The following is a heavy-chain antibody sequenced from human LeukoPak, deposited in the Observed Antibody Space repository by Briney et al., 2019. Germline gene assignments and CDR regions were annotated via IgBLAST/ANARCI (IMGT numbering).Heavy chain of an antibody. V-gene: IGHV3-74*01. CDR3: ARERGGGIDPIDS. Sequence: GGSLTLSCAASGFTFTTYWMHWLRQVPGKGRVWVSRISPDGSSTAYADSVKGRLTISRDNARNTLEVQMNRLRVEDTAVYYCARERGGGIDPIDSWRQGILVTVSS. CDR1: GFTFTTYW. D-gene: IGHD2-15*01. CDR2: ISPDGSST. J-gene: IGHJ4*02.